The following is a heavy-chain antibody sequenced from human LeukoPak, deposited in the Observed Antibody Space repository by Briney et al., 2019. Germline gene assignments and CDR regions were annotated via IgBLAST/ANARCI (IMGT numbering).Heavy chain of an antibody. CDR2: IRNDGNNK. CDR3: ATRVGGPEGY. V-gene: IGHV3-30*02. D-gene: IGHD3-3*01. CDR1: GFSFSNYG. J-gene: IGHJ4*02. Sequence: GGSLRLSCAASGFSFSNYGMHWVRQAPGKGLEWVTFIRNDGNNKYYADSVKGRFTISRDNSKNTLYLQMNSLRPEDTAVYYCATRVGGPEGYWGQGTLVTVSS.